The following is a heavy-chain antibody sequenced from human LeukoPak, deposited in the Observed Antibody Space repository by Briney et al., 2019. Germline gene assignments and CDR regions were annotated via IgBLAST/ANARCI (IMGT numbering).Heavy chain of an antibody. V-gene: IGHV4-39*07. CDR2: IYYSGST. D-gene: IGHD2/OR15-2a*01. CDR3: ARQIRLTSDIVIRTDYMDV. Sequence: PSETLSLTCTVSGGSISSSSYYWGWIRQPPGKGLEWIGSIYYSGSTYYNPSLKSRVTISVDTSKNQFSLRLSSVTAADTAVYYCARQIRLTSDIVIRTDYMDVWGKGTTVTVSS. CDR1: GGSISSSSYY. J-gene: IGHJ6*03.